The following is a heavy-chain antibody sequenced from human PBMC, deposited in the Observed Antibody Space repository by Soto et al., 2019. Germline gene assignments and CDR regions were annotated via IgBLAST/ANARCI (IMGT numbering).Heavy chain of an antibody. CDR1: GFSLSNARMG. D-gene: IGHD4-17*01. Sequence: ESGPTLVNPTETLTLTCTVSGFSLSNARMGVSWIRQPPGKALEWLAHIFSNDEKSYSTSLKSRLTISKDTSKSQVVLTMTNMDPVDTATYYCARIPVYGGNSGGYYYYGMDVWGQGTTVTVSS. CDR3: ARIPVYGGNSGGYYYYGMDV. J-gene: IGHJ6*02. V-gene: IGHV2-26*01. CDR2: IFSNDEK.